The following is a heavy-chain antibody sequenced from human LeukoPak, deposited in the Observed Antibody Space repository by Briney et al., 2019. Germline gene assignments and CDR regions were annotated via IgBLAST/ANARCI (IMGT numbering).Heavy chain of an antibody. CDR3: ARDGGSTVDY. D-gene: IGHD1-26*01. CDR2: ISGYSGYT. V-gene: IGHV1-18*04. J-gene: IGHJ4*02. Sequence: ASVKVSCKASGYSFTSYYMHWVRQAPGQGLEWMGWISGYSGYTNYAQKLQGRVTMTIDTSTNTAYMELRSLISDDTAVYYCARDGGSTVDYWGQGTLVTVSS. CDR1: GYSFTSYY.